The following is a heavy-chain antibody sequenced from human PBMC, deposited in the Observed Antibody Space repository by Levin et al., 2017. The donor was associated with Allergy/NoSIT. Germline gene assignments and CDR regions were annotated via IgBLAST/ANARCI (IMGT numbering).Heavy chain of an antibody. V-gene: IGHV3-74*01. D-gene: IGHD4-23*01. CDR2: INSDGSTT. CDR1: RFTFSNYW. J-gene: IGHJ5*02. Sequence: QSGGSLRLSCAASRFTFSNYWVHWVRHPPGKGLVWVSSINSDGSTTTYADSVKGRFTISRDNAKNTLYLQMNSLRPEDTAVYYCSRGLAGLYGVNSADPWGQGTLVTVSS. CDR3: SRGLAGLYGVNSADP.